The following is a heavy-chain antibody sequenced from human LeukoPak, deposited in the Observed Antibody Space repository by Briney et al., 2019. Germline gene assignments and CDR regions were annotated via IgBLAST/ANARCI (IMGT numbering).Heavy chain of an antibody. D-gene: IGHD6-13*01. CDR2: ISGSGGST. CDR3: AKDRGIAAAQAWFDP. Sequence: TGGSLRLSCAASGFTFSSYAMSWVRQAPGKGLEWVSAISGSGGSTYYADSVKGRFTISRDNSKNTLYLQMNSLRAEDTAVYYCAKDRGIAAAQAWFDPWGQGTLVTVSS. V-gene: IGHV3-23*01. J-gene: IGHJ5*02. CDR1: GFTFSSYA.